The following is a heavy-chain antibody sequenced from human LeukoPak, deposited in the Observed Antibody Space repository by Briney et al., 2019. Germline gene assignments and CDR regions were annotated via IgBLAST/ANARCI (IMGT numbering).Heavy chain of an antibody. Sequence: ASVKVSCKASGYTFTSYYMHWVRQAPGQGLEWMGIINPSGGGTNYAQKLQGRVTMTTDTSTSTAYMELRSLRSDDTAVYYCAREGRYYYYYIDVWGKGTTVTISS. CDR1: GYTFTSYY. V-gene: IGHV1-46*01. CDR3: AREGRYYYYYIDV. J-gene: IGHJ6*03. CDR2: INPSGGGT.